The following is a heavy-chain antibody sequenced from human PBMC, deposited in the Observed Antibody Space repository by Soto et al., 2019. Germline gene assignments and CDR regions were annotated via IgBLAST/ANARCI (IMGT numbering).Heavy chain of an antibody. Sequence: QVQLVESGGGVVQPGRSLRLSCAASGFTFSSYGMHWVRQAPGKGLEWVAVIWYDGSNKYYADSVKGRFTISRDKSKNTLYLQLNSLRAEDTAVYYCARVLPWYFDLWGRGTLVTVSS. CDR3: ARVLPWYFDL. CDR1: GFTFSSYG. J-gene: IGHJ2*01. V-gene: IGHV3-33*01. CDR2: IWYDGSNK. D-gene: IGHD1-26*01.